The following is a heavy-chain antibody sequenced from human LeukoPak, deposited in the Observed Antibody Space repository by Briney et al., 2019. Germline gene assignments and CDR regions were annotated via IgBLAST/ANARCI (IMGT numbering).Heavy chain of an antibody. Sequence: GGFLRLSCAGAGIPLRGYAMSWVRQAPGKGLEWVSAMCGSGDSTLYADSLRGRFTISRDDSKITLYLQMNNLRVEGTAVYYCAKDNYTDSYYPFDYWGQGTLVTVSS. D-gene: IGHD1-26*01. CDR2: MCGSGDST. CDR3: AKDNYTDSYYPFDY. CDR1: GIPLRGYA. V-gene: IGHV3-23*01. J-gene: IGHJ4*02.